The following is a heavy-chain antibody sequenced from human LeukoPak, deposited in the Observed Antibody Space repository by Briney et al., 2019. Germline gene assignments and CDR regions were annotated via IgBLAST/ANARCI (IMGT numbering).Heavy chain of an antibody. J-gene: IGHJ5*02. CDR1: GFTYSRYH. D-gene: IGHD1-26*01. Sequence: GGPLTLPCTASGFTYSRYHVHWPRQSPGKGLEGVTDISYEGSNKYYAVPKKRIFIISRDNYKNTLYPQMNSLRAEDTAVYYCARGDKEQGFKRRKGGFDPWGQGTLVTVSS. V-gene: IGHV3-30*04. CDR2: ISYEGSNK. CDR3: ARGDKEQGFKRRKGGFDP.